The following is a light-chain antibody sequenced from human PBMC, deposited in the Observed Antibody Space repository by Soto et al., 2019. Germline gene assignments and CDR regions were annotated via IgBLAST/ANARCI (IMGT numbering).Light chain of an antibody. V-gene: IGKV1-17*01. Sequence: DIQMTQSPSSLSASVGDRVTITCRASQSIRDHLGWHQQKPGKAPKSLIHVASRLPSGVPSRFSGSGSGTEFTLTTSSLQPEDFATYYCVQHNSDPWTFGQGTRVEI. CDR2: VAS. CDR1: QSIRDH. CDR3: VQHNSDPWT. J-gene: IGKJ1*01.